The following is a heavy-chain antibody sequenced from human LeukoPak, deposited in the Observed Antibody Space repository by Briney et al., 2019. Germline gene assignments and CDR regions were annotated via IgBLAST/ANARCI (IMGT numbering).Heavy chain of an antibody. J-gene: IGHJ4*02. D-gene: IGHD6-19*01. CDR3: ARGQWLALRGVDY. V-gene: IGHV3-7*01. CDR2: IKKDGSEK. Sequence: QPGGSLRLSCAASGFTFSSHWMSWVRQAPGKGLEWVANIKKDGSEKYYVDAVKGRFTISRDNAKTSLYLQMNSLRAEDTAVYYCARGQWLALRGVDYWGQGTLVTVSS. CDR1: GFTFSSHW.